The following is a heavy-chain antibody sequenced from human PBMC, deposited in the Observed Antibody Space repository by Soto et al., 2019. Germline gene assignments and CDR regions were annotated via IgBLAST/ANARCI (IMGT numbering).Heavy chain of an antibody. Sequence: EVQLVESGGGLVQPGGSLRLSCVGAGFSVSDYFMTWVRQAPGKGLEWVANIKEDGSEKYYVESVKGRFTVSRDNARNSLYLLMNSLRDEDSAVYYCVRLRFRGSDVWGQGTTVTVSS. V-gene: IGHV3-7*03. CDR1: GFSVSDYF. CDR2: IKEDGSEK. D-gene: IGHD3-16*01. J-gene: IGHJ6*02. CDR3: VRLRFRGSDV.